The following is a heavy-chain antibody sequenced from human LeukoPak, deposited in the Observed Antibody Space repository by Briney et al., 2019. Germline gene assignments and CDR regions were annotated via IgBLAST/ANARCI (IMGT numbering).Heavy chain of an antibody. CDR1: GFTFSSYG. CDR3: AKDLSGSSWYYFDY. V-gene: IGHV3-30*02. D-gene: IGHD6-13*01. J-gene: IGHJ4*02. CDR2: IRYDGSNK. Sequence: GGSLRLPCTASGFTFSSYGMHWVRQAPGKGLEWVSFIRYDGSNKYYADSVKGRFTISRDNSKNTLYLQMNSLRAEDTAVYYCAKDLSGSSWYYFDYWGQGTLVTVSS.